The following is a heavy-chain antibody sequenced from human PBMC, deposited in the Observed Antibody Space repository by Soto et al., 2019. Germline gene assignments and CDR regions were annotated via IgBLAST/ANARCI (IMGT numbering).Heavy chain of an antibody. CDR2: IIPIFGTA. CDR3: ASGYSSSWYYFDY. J-gene: IGHJ4*02. Sequence: SVKVSCKASGGTFSSYAISWVRQAPGQGLEWMGGIIPIFGTAHYAQKFQGRVTITADESTSTAYMELSSLRSEDTAVYYCASGYSSSWYYFDYWGQGTLVTVSS. CDR1: GGTFSSYA. D-gene: IGHD6-13*01. V-gene: IGHV1-69*13.